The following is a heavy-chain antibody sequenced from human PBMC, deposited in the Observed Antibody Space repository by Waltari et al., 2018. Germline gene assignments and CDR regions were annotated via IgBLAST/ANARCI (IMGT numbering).Heavy chain of an antibody. V-gene: IGHV3-74*01. CDR1: GFTFSSSW. J-gene: IGHJ4*02. Sequence: EVQLVESGGGLVQPGGSLRLSCAVSGFTFSSSWMNWVRQAPGKGLVWVSRVNTDGISTTYADSVKGRFTISRDNAKNTLFLQMNSLRAEDTAVYYCASSGKEGYWGQGTLVTVSS. CDR3: ASSGKEGY. CDR2: VNTDGIST.